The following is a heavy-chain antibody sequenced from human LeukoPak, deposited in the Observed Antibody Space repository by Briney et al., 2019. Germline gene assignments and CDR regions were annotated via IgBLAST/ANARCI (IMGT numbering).Heavy chain of an antibody. V-gene: IGHV3-11*06. J-gene: IGHJ4*02. CDR3: ASGTGYSSSWPLDY. CDR1: GFTFSDYY. Sequence: GGSLRLSCAASGFTFSDYYMSWIRQAPGKGLEWVSYISSSSSYTNYADSVKGRFIISRDNAKNSLYLQMNSLRAEDTAVYYCASGTGYSSSWPLDYWGQGTLVTVSS. D-gene: IGHD6-13*01. CDR2: ISSSSSYT.